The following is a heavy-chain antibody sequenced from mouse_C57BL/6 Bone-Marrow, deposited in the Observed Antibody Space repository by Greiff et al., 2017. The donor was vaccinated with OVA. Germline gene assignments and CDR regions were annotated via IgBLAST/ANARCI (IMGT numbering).Heavy chain of an antibody. CDR1: GYTFSSYW. D-gene: IGHD1-1*01. Sequence: VQLQQSGAELLRPGTSVKLFCKASGYTFSSYWMHWVKQRPGQGLEWIGVIDPSDSYTNYNQKFKGKATLTVETSSSTAYMQLSSLTSEDSAVYYCARRDYGGFAYWGQGTLVTVSA. CDR2: IDPSDSYT. CDR3: ARRDYGGFAY. V-gene: IGHV1-59*01. J-gene: IGHJ3*01.